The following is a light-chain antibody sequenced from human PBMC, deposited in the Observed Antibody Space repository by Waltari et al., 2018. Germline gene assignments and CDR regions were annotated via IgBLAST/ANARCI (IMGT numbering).Light chain of an antibody. Sequence: SYALAQPPSVSVAPGQTATITCGGDNIGYKGVHWYQQKPGQAPLLVIYDDYDRPAGIPERFSGSNSGNTATLTISRVEAGDEADYYCQVWDNSSDHVVFGGGTKPTVL. CDR1: NIGYKG. CDR2: DDY. CDR3: QVWDNSSDHVV. J-gene: IGLJ3*02. V-gene: IGLV3-21*02.